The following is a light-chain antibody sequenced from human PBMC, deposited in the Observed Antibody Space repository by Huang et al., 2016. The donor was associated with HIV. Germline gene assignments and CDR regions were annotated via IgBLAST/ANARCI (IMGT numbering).Light chain of an antibody. V-gene: IGKV2-30*01. CDR1: ESLVYTAGNTY. Sequence: DVELTQSPLSLPVTLGQPASISCRSSESLVYTAGNTYLHWFHQGPGQPPRRLIFKVVGRYSVGPSRISGRGSGTYVTREISSVEAWDVGRYFCMQGTHWPPTFGQGTKVEVK. CDR2: KVV. J-gene: IGKJ1*01. CDR3: MQGTHWPPT.